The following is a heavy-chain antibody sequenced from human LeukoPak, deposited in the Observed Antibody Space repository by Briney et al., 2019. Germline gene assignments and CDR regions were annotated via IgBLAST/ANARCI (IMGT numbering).Heavy chain of an antibody. Sequence: ASVKVSCKASGYTFTRYAINRLRQAPGQGLEWMGWINMYTANPAYAQGFTERFVFSLDTSVTTAYLQISNLKTEDTAVYYCARHENDDDFDYWGQGTLVTVSS. V-gene: IGHV7-4-1*02. CDR3: ARHENDDDFDY. CDR1: GYTFTRYA. D-gene: IGHD3-16*01. CDR2: INMYTANP. J-gene: IGHJ4*02.